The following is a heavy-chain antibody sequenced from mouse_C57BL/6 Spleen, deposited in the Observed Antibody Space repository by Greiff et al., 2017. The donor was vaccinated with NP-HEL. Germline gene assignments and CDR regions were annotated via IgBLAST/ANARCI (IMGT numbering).Heavy chain of an antibody. V-gene: IGHV1-19*01. J-gene: IGHJ2*01. Sequence: VQLQQSGPVLVKPGASVKMSCKASGYTFTDYYMNWVKQSHGKSLEWIGVINPYNGGTSYNQKFKGKATLTVDKSSSTAYMELNSLTSEDSAVYYCARGGEAYYFDYWGQGTTLTVSS. CDR1: GYTFTDYY. CDR2: INPYNGGT. CDR3: ARGGEAYYFDY.